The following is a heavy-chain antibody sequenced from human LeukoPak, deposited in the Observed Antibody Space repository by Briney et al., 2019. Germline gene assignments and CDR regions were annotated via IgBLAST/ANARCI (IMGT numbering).Heavy chain of an antibody. Sequence: PSETLSLNCAVYGGSFSNYYWSWIRQPPGKGLEWIAEINHSGTTNYNPSLNSRVTISFDTSKNQFSLKLNSVTAADTAVYYCARDQLGNNYWGQGTLVTVSS. D-gene: IGHD1-1*01. CDR1: GGSFSNYY. CDR3: ARDQLGNNY. V-gene: IGHV4-34*01. CDR2: INHSGTT. J-gene: IGHJ4*02.